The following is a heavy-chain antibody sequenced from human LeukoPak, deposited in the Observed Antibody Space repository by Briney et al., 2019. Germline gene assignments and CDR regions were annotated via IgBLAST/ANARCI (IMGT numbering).Heavy chain of an antibody. D-gene: IGHD2-2*01. CDR2: INHSGST. J-gene: IGHJ3*02. V-gene: IGHV4-34*01. CDR3: ASACSSTSCFPRDAFDI. Sequence: SETLSLTCAVYGGSFSGYYWSWIRQPPGKGLEWIGEINHSGSTNYNPSLKSRVTISVDTSKNQFSLKLSSVTAADTAVYYCASACSSTSCFPRDAFDIWGQGTMVTVSS. CDR1: GGSFSGYY.